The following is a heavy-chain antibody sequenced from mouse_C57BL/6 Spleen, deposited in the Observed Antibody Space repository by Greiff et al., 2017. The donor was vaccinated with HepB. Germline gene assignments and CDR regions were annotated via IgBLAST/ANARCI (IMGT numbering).Heavy chain of an antibody. CDR1: GYTFTSYW. CDR2: IDPSDSYT. D-gene: IGHD2-3*01. CDR3: ARRGPGWGY. Sequence: QVQLQQPGAELVKPGASVKLSCKASGYTFTSYWMQWVKQRPGQGLEWIGEIDPSDSYTNYNQKFKGKATLTVDTSSSTAYMQLSSLTSEDSAVYYCARRGPGWGYWGQGTTLTVSS. V-gene: IGHV1-50*01. J-gene: IGHJ2*01.